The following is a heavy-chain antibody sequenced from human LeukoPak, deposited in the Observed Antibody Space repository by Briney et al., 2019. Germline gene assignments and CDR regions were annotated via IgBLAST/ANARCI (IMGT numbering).Heavy chain of an antibody. Sequence: SETLSLTCTVSGGSISSSSYYWGWIRQPPGKGLEWIGSIYYSGSTYYNPSLKSRVTISVDTSKNQFSLKLSSVTAADTAVYYCARDRVVKPIAAAAQGSWFDPWGQGTLVTVSS. CDR3: ARDRVVKPIAAAAQGSWFDP. J-gene: IGHJ5*02. D-gene: IGHD6-13*01. CDR1: GGSISSSSYY. CDR2: IYYSGST. V-gene: IGHV4-39*07.